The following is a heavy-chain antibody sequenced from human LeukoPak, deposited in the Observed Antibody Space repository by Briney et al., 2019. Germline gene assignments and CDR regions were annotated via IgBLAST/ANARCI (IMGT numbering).Heavy chain of an antibody. V-gene: IGHV3-7*03. CDR2: IKQGGSEK. Sequence: GGSLRLSCAPSGFTFSRYWMSWVRQAPGKGLEWVANIKQGGSEKYYVDSVKGRFTISRDNAKNSLYLQMNSLRAEDTAVYYCARKAYGLDVWGKGTTVTVSS. CDR3: ARKAYGLDV. CDR1: GFTFSRYW. J-gene: IGHJ6*04.